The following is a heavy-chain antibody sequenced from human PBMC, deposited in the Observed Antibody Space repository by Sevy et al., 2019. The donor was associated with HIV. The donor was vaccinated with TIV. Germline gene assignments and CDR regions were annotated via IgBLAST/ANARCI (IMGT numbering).Heavy chain of an antibody. CDR2: ISDTGGTT. CDR3: AKARSYYDGSDYYPINCFDP. CDR1: GFTFSIYA. V-gene: IGHV3-23*01. J-gene: IGHJ5*02. D-gene: IGHD3-22*01. Sequence: GGSLRLSCAASGFTFSIYAMSWVRQAPGKGLEWVSSISDTGGTTYYADSVKGRFTISRDNSKNTLYLQMNSLRAEDAAIYYCAKARSYYDGSDYYPINCFDPWGQGTMVTVSS.